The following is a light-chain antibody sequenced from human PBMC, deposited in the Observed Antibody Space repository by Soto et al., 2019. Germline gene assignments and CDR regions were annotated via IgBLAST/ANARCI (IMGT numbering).Light chain of an antibody. Sequence: DIQMTQSPSSLSASVGDRVTITCRASQSIRTYLNWYQQKPGKAPMLLIYAASSLQSGVPSRFSGSGSGTDFTLTISSIQPEDFATYYCQQTYSTLPRTFGGGTKVEIK. CDR3: QQTYSTLPRT. CDR2: AAS. J-gene: IGKJ4*01. CDR1: QSIRTY. V-gene: IGKV1-39*01.